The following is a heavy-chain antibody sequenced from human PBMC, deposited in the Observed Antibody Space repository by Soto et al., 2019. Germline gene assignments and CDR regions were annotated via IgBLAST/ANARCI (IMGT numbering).Heavy chain of an antibody. CDR1: GLTFSRSG. V-gene: IGHV3-30*18. CDR2: ISYDGSNK. J-gene: IGHJ4*02. Sequence: QEQLVESGGGVVQPGRSLRLSCAASGLTFSRSGMHWVRQAPGKGLEWVALISYDGSNKYYEDSVKGRFTISRDNSKNTLYLQMNSLRPEDTAVYYCAKDMGRAAAGTFDYWGQGTLVTVSS. CDR3: AKDMGRAAAGTFDY. D-gene: IGHD6-13*01.